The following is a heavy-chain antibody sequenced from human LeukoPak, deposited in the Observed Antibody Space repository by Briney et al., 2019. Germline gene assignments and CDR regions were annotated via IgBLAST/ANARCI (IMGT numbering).Heavy chain of an antibody. CDR2: IYTSGST. CDR3: ARHVYSSSFADYYYYMDV. CDR1: GGSISSYY. Sequence: SSETLSLTCTVSGGSISSYYWSWIRQPPGKGLEWIGYIYTSGSTNYNPSLKSRVTISVDTSKNQFSLKLSSVTAADTAVYYCARHVYSSSFADYYYYMDVWGKGTTVTVS. V-gene: IGHV4-4*09. D-gene: IGHD6-6*01. J-gene: IGHJ6*03.